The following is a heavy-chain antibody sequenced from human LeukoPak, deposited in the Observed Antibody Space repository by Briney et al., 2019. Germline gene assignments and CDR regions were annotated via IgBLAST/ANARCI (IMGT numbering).Heavy chain of an antibody. CDR3: ARDREAAADLGY. CDR1: GFTFSSYG. V-gene: IGHV3-33*01. D-gene: IGHD6-13*01. J-gene: IGHJ4*02. Sequence: PGGSLRLSCAASGFTFSSYGMHCVRQAPGKGLELVAIIWNDGSNEYYADPVKGRFTISRDNSKNTLYLQMNSLRVEDTAVYYCARDREAAADLGYWGQGTLVTVSS. CDR2: IWNDGSNE.